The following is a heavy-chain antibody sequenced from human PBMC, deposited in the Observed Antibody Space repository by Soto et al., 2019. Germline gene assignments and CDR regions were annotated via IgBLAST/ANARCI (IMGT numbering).Heavy chain of an antibody. V-gene: IGHV3-64*01. J-gene: IGHJ4*02. CDR3: VRRVSGNYDY. Sequence: EVQLAESGGGMVQPGGSLRLSCVASGFTFSSYEMPWVRQAPGKGLEYVSSISSNGGTTYYGNSVKGRFTISRDNSKNTLYLQMGSLRAEDMAVYYCVRRVSGNYDYWGQGTLVTVSS. CDR1: GFTFSSYE. CDR2: ISSNGGTT. D-gene: IGHD1-7*01.